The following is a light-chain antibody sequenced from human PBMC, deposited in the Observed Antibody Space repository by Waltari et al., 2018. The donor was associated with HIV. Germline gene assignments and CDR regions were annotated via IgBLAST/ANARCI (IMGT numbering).Light chain of an antibody. Sequence: QSVLTQPPSLSATPGQKVTISCSVSSSNFAPNYVSWYQHFPGTVPKVLIYDNHKRSSGIPDRFSGSKSGTSATLDISGLQTGDEAHYYCGTWDTSLSAWIFGTGTKVTVL. V-gene: IGLV1-51*01. CDR2: DNH. J-gene: IGLJ1*01. CDR3: GTWDTSLSAWI. CDR1: SSNFAPNY.